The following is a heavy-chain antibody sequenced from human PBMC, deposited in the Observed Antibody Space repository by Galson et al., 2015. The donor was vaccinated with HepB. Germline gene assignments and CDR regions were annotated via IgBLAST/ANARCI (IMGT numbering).Heavy chain of an antibody. CDR2: ISYDGSNK. CDR3: ARDEYSYGYS. V-gene: IGHV3-30-3*01. Sequence: SLRLSCAASGFTFSSYAMHWVRQAPGKGLEWVAVISYDGSNKYYADSVKGRFTISRDNSKNTLYLQMNSLRAEDTAVYYCARDEYSYGYSWGQGTLVTVSS. J-gene: IGHJ4*02. CDR1: GFTFSSYA. D-gene: IGHD5-18*01.